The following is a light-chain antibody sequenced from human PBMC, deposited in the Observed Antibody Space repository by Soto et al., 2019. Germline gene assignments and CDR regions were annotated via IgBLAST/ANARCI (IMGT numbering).Light chain of an antibody. CDR1: QSISSW. V-gene: IGKV1-5*03. CDR2: KAS. Sequence: DIQMTQSPSTLSASVGDRVTITCRASQSISSWLAWYQQKPGKAPKVLIYKASTLESGAPSRFSGSGSGTEFTLTISRLQPDDVATYYCQQYTSYWTFGQGTKVAIK. J-gene: IGKJ1*01. CDR3: QQYTSYWT.